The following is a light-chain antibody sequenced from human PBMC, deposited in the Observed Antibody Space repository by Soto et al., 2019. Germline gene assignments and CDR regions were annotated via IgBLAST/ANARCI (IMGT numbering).Light chain of an antibody. CDR3: QQSYSTLT. CDR1: HSISSY. CDR2: DAS. J-gene: IGKJ4*01. Sequence: DIQVTQSPSSLSASAGDRVTITCRASHSISSYLNWYQQKPGKAPKLLIYDASSLQSGVQSRFSGSGSGTDFTLTISSLQPEDFATYDCQQSYSTLTFCGGTKVDI. V-gene: IGKV1-39*01.